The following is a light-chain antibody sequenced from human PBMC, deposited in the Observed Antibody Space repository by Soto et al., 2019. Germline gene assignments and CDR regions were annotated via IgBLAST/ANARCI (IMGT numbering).Light chain of an antibody. CDR1: SCNIGAGYD. V-gene: IGLV1-40*01. Sequence: QSVLTQPPSVSGAPGQRVTISCTGSSCNIGAGYDVHWYQHLPGTAPKLLMYGNSNRPSGVPDRFSGSKSGTSASLAITGLQAEDEADYYCQSYDSSLTAVVFGGGTKLTVL. J-gene: IGLJ2*01. CDR2: GNS. CDR3: QSYDSSLTAVV.